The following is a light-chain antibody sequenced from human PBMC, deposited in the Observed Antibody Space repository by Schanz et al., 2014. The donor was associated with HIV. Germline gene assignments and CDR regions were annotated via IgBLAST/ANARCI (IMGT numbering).Light chain of an antibody. CDR1: QSVSSN. Sequence: EIVLTQSPGTLSLSPGERATLSCRASQSVSSNLAWYQQKPGQAPRLLIYGASSRATGTPDRFSGSGSGTDFTLTISRLEPEDFAVYYCQQYGSSPPYTFGQGTKLEIK. CDR2: GAS. V-gene: IGKV3-20*01. CDR3: QQYGSSPPYT. J-gene: IGKJ2*01.